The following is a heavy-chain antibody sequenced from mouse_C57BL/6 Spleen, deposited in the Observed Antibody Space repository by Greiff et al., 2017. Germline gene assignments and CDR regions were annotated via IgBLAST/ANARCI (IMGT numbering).Heavy chain of an antibody. V-gene: IGHV1-64*01. CDR1: GYTFTSYW. CDR3: ARSKVITTEVATNYYAMDY. J-gene: IGHJ4*01. Sequence: QVQLKQPGAELVKPGASVKLSCKASGYTFTSYWMHWVKQRPGQGLEWIGMIHPNSGSTNYNEKFKSKATLTVDKSSSTAYMQLSSLTSEDSAVYYCARSKVITTEVATNYYAMDYWGQGTSVTVSS. CDR2: IHPNSGST. D-gene: IGHD1-1*01.